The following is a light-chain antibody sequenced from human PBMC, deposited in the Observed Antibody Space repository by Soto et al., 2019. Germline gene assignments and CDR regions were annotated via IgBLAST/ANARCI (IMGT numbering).Light chain of an antibody. Sequence: IQMTQSPASLSAAVGDRVTITCRASQSISSYLNGYQQKPGKAPKLLIYAASSLQSGVPSRFSGSGSGTDFTLTISSLQPEDFATYYCQQSYSTPITFGQGTRLEI. CDR1: QSISSY. CDR2: AAS. V-gene: IGKV1-39*01. CDR3: QQSYSTPIT. J-gene: IGKJ5*01.